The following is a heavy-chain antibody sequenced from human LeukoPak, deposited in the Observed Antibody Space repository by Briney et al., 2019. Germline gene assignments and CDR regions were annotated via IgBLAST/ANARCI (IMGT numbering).Heavy chain of an antibody. Sequence: GGSLRLSCAASRFTFSTYWMHWVRQAPGKGLVWVSRINSDGSYTNYADSVKGRFTISRDNAKNTLYLQMNSLRAEDTAVYYCARGEYYYDGGYWGQGTLVTVSS. CDR3: ARGEYYYDGGY. D-gene: IGHD3-22*01. J-gene: IGHJ1*01. V-gene: IGHV3-74*01. CDR2: INSDGSYT. CDR1: RFTFSTYW.